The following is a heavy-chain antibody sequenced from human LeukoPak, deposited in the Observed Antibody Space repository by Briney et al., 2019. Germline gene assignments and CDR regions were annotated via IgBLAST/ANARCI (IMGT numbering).Heavy chain of an antibody. CDR2: INSDGSIT. V-gene: IGHV3-74*01. D-gene: IGHD3-10*01. J-gene: IGHJ4*02. CDR3: ESRGVGFDY. CDR1: GFTFSNAW. Sequence: PGGSLRLSCEASGFTFSNAWMHWVRQAPGKGLVWLSRINSDGSITSYADSLEGRFTISRDNAKNTVYLQMNSLRAEDTAVYHWESRGVGFDYGGRGALVTVSS.